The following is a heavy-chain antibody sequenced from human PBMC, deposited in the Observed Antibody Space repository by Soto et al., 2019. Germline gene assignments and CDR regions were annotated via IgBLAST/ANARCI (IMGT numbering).Heavy chain of an antibody. J-gene: IGHJ4*02. D-gene: IGHD5-12*01. Sequence: QVQLQESGPGLVKPSQTLSLTCTVSGGSISSGDYYWSWIRQPPGKGLEWIGYIYYSGSTYYNPSLKSRVTIPVDTSKNQCSLKLSSVTAADTAVYYCARVGDGYNAYYFDYWGQGTLVTVSS. CDR1: GGSISSGDYY. V-gene: IGHV4-30-4*01. CDR3: ARVGDGYNAYYFDY. CDR2: IYYSGST.